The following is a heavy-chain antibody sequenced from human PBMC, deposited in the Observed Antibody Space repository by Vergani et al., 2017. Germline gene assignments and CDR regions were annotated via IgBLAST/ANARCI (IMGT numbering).Heavy chain of an antibody. J-gene: IGHJ2*01. CDR1: GGSISSSSYY. D-gene: IGHD2-15*01. CDR3: ARDCSGGSCPPYWYFDL. CDR2: IYYSGGT. Sequence: QLQLQESGPGLVKPSETLSLTCTVSGGSISSSSYYWGWIRQPPGKGLEWIGSIYYSGGTYYNPSLKSRVTISVDTSKNQFSLKPSSVTAADTAVYYCARDCSGGSCPPYWYFDLWGRGTLVTVSS. V-gene: IGHV4-39*02.